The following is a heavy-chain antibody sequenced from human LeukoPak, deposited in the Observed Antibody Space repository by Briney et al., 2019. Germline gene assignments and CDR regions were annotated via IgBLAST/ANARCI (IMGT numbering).Heavy chain of an antibody. CDR1: GGSFSGYY. V-gene: IGHV4-34*01. J-gene: IGHJ5*02. CDR2: INHSGST. Sequence: SETLSLTCAVYGGSFSGYYRSWIRQPPGKGLDWIGEINHSGSTNYNPSLKSRVTISVDTSKNQFSLKLSSVTAADTAVYYCARGPMSVRPYYYGSGNWFDPWGQGTLVTVSS. CDR3: ARGPMSVRPYYYGSGNWFDP. D-gene: IGHD3-10*01.